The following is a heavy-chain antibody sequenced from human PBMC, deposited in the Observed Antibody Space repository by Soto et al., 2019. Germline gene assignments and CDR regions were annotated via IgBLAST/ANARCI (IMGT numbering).Heavy chain of an antibody. CDR3: GPDTLDY. CDR1: GFMFSSHG. Sequence: QVQLVESGGGVVQPGRSLRLSCAASGFMFSSHGMHWIRQAPGKGLEWVAVIWYDGSNKYYADSVKGRFIISRDNSKNTLYLQMNSLRAEDTAVYYCGPDTLDYWGQGTLVTVSS. V-gene: IGHV3-33*01. J-gene: IGHJ4*02. CDR2: IWYDGSNK.